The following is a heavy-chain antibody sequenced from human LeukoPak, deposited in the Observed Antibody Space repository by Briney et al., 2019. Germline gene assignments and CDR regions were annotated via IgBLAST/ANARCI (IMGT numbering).Heavy chain of an antibody. J-gene: IGHJ6*03. CDR3: ATGWYNYHYYYMDV. Sequence: GGSLRLSCVASGFSFSNAWMSWVRQAPGKGLEWVGRIKSKSDSGTIDYAAPVKGRFTFSRDDSKNTLYVQMNSLKTEDTAVYYCATGWYNYHYYYMDVWGKGTTVIVSS. CDR2: IKSKSDSGTI. CDR1: GFSFSNAW. D-gene: IGHD2-15*01. V-gene: IGHV3-15*01.